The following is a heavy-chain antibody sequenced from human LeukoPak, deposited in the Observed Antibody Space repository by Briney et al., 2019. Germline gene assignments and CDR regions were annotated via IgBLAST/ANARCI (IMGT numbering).Heavy chain of an antibody. Sequence: GGSLRLSCAASALTFSRASGLTFTDAWMSWVRQAPGKGLEWVGRIKSKAYGGTTDYAAPVKGRITIARDDSKNTLYLQINSLRSDDTAVYYCASDKQWLAGDWGQGALVTVSS. V-gene: IGHV3-15*01. CDR1: GLTFTDAW. CDR3: ASDKQWLAGD. D-gene: IGHD6-19*01. CDR2: IKSKAYGGTT. J-gene: IGHJ1*01.